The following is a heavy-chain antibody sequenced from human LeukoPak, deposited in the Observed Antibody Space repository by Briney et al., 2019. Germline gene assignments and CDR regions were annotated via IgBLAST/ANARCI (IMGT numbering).Heavy chain of an antibody. D-gene: IGHD5-24*01. V-gene: IGHV4-61*02. CDR2: IYTSGST. J-gene: IGHJ4*02. CDR1: GGSISSGSYY. Sequence: PSETLSLTCTVSGGSISSGSYYWSWIRQPAGKGLEWIGRIYTSGSTNYNPSLKSRVTISVDTSKNQFSLKLTSVTAADTAVYYCARLGDGYNRPPGYWGQGTTVTVSS. CDR3: ARLGDGYNRPPGY.